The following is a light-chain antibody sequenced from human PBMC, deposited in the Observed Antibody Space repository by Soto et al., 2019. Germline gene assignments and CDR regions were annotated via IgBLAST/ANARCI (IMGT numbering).Light chain of an antibody. J-gene: IGKJ2*01. CDR2: GAS. CDR3: LQYNTWPYT. V-gene: IGKV3-15*01. Sequence: EIVMTQSPATSVSPGQRATLSCRAIQTISGNLAWYQQKPAQAPRLLIYGASTRATGVPARFTGSGSGTEFTLTISSLQSGDFAVYYCLQYNTWPYTFVQGTKLEIK. CDR1: QTISGN.